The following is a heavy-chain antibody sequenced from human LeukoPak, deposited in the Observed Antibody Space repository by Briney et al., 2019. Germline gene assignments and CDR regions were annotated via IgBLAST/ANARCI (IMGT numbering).Heavy chain of an antibody. CDR2: ISTSSSYI. CDR3: AGYGGYGFGVSFDI. V-gene: IGHV3-21*01. CDR1: GFTFSSYD. J-gene: IGHJ3*02. D-gene: IGHD5-12*01. Sequence: GGSLRLSCAASGFTFSSYDMNWVRQAPGKGLEWVSSISTSSSYIYYAGSVKGRFTISRDNAKNSLYLQMNSLRAEDTALYYCAGYGGYGFGVSFDIWGQGTAVTVAS.